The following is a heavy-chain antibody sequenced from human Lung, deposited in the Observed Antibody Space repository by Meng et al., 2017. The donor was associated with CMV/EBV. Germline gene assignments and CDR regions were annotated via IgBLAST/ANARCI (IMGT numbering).Heavy chain of an antibody. CDR3: ARGATGFNLGFFDS. V-gene: IGHV4-61*02. J-gene: IGHJ4*02. D-gene: IGHD5-24*01. CDR1: GDAVSGGTYS. Sequence: QVQLQESGLGLVKPSQTLSLTCTVSGDAVSGGTYSWNWIRLPAGKGLEWIGRIYTTETTNYNPSLKSRVIISSDTSNNQFSLELTSVTDADTAVYYCARGATGFNLGFFDSWGQGSLVTVAS. CDR2: IYTTETT.